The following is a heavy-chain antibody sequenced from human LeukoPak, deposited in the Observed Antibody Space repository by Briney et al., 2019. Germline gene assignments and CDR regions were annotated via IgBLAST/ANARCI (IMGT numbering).Heavy chain of an antibody. V-gene: IGHV3-53*01. CDR2: IYSGGST. J-gene: IGHJ4*02. CDR1: GFTVSSNY. CDR3: ARDSPEMASDY. D-gene: IGHD5-24*01. Sequence: GGSLRLSCAASGFTVSSNYMSWVRQAPGKGLEWVSVIYSGGSTYYADSVKGRFTISRDNSKNTLYLQMNSLRAEDTAVYYCARDSPEMASDYWGQGTLVTVSS.